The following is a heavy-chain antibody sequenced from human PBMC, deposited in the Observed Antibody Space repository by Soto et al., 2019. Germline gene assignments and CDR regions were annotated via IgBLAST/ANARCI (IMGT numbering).Heavy chain of an antibody. CDR2: ISDSGDKT. Sequence: GGSLRLSCTGSGFTFNTYAMTWVRQAPGKGLEWVSGISDSGDKTYYADSVKGRLTISRDNSKSTLYLQMDSLRAEDTAIYYCAKETRVTILGVVIPQEDNYYGMDVWGQGTTVTVSS. D-gene: IGHD3-3*01. CDR1: GFTFNTYA. V-gene: IGHV3-23*01. J-gene: IGHJ6*02. CDR3: AKETRVTILGVVIPQEDNYYGMDV.